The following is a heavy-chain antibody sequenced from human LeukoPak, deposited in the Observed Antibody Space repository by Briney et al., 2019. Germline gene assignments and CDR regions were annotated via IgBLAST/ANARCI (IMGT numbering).Heavy chain of an antibody. V-gene: IGHV1-2*06. Sequence: ASVKVSCKASGYTFTGYYMHWVRQAPGQGLEWMGRINPNSGGTNYAQKFQGRVTMTRDTSISTAYMELSRLRSDDTAVYYCARARDAYNYWFDPWGQGTLVTVSS. CDR2: INPNSGGT. J-gene: IGHJ5*02. D-gene: IGHD5-24*01. CDR1: GYTFTGYY. CDR3: ARARDAYNYWFDP.